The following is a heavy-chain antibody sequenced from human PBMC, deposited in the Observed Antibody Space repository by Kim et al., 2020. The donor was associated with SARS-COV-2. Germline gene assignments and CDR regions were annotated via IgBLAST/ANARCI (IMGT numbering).Heavy chain of an antibody. Sequence: GGSLRLSCSASGFTFTTYAMHWVRQAPGKGLEYVSAITPNGGSTYYAHSVKGRVTISRDNSKNTLYLHMSSLRTEDTAVYYCVAYYSGSGSNPDYWGQGT. V-gene: IGHV3-64D*09. CDR1: GFTFTTYA. CDR2: ITPNGGST. J-gene: IGHJ4*02. CDR3: VAYYSGSGSNPDY. D-gene: IGHD3-10*01.